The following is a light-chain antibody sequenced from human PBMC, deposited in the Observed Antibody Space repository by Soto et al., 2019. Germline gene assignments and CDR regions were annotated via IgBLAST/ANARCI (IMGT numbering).Light chain of an antibody. Sequence: QSDLTQPASVSGSPGQSITISCTGTSSDVGGYNYVSWYQQHPGKAPQLIIYEVSNRPSGVSSHFSGSKSGNTASLTISGLQAEDEADYYCSSYTTSSTVVFGGGTQLTVL. CDR3: SSYTTSSTVV. CDR1: SSDVGGYNY. V-gene: IGLV2-14*01. J-gene: IGLJ2*01. CDR2: EVS.